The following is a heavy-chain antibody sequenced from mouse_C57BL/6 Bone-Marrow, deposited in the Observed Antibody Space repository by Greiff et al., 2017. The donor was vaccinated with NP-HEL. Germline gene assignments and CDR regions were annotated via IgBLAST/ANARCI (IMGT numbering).Heavy chain of an antibody. J-gene: IGHJ1*03. CDR1: GYTFTDYN. Sequence: VQLKQSGPELVKPGASVKIPCKASGYTFTDYNMDWVKQSHGKSLEWIGDINPNNGGTIYNQKFKGKATLTVDKSSSTAYMELRSLTSEDTAVYYCAYYSNYPRYFDVWGTGTTVTVSS. D-gene: IGHD2-5*01. CDR2: INPNNGGT. V-gene: IGHV1-18*01. CDR3: AYYSNYPRYFDV.